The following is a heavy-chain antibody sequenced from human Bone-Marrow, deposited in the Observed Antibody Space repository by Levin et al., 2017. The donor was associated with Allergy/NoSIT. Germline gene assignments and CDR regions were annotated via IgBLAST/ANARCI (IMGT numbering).Heavy chain of an antibody. J-gene: IGHJ4*02. D-gene: IGHD2-2*01. CDR2: INTNGKTI. V-gene: IGHV3-48*03. Sequence: PGESLKISCAASGFTFSNYEMDWVRQAPGKGLEWVSSINTNGKTIYYADSVKGRFTISRDNAKNSLYLQVNSLRADDTATYYCARTRHQVPFDSWGRGTLVTVSS. CDR1: GFTFSNYE. CDR3: ARTRHQVPFDS.